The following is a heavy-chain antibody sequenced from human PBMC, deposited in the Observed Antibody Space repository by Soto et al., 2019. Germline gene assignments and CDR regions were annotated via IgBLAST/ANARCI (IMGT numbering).Heavy chain of an antibody. CDR1: GFIFSDYY. D-gene: IGHD3-22*01. CDR3: ARDRGYYDSSGYFDY. J-gene: IGHJ4*02. V-gene: IGHV3-11*01. Sequence: PGGSLRLSCAASGFIFSDYYMSWIRQAPGKGLEWISYISSSDNIIYYADSAKGRFTISRDNAKNSLYLQMNSLRAEDTAVYYCARDRGYYDSSGYFDYWGQGTLVTVSS. CDR2: ISSSDNII.